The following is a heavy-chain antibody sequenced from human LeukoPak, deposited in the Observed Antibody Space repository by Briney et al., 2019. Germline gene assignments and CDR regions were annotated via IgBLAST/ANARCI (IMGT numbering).Heavy chain of an antibody. D-gene: IGHD6-13*01. Sequence: GASVKVSCKASGYTFTAYYMHWVRQAPGQGLEWMGWIDTNSGGTNYAQKFQGRVTMTRDTSISTAYMELSRLRSDDTAVYYCAREGSSSWYTSWFDPWGQGTLVTVSS. CDR2: IDTNSGGT. V-gene: IGHV1-2*02. CDR3: AREGSSSWYTSWFDP. J-gene: IGHJ5*02. CDR1: GYTFTAYY.